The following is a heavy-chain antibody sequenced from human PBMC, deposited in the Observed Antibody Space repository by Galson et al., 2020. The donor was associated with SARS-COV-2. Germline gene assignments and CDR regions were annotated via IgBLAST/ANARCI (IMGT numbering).Heavy chain of an antibody. Sequence: PGGSLRLSCAAPGVSFSPFEMNWVRQAPGKGLEWIAYVSNTGTMKFYADSVKGRFTISRDNAKDSLFLQMNSLRAEDTAVYYCARANSGGRRAAYYGMDVWGQGTTVTVSS. CDR2: VSNTGTMK. CDR3: ARANSGGRRAAYYGMDV. V-gene: IGHV3-48*03. J-gene: IGHJ6*02. D-gene: IGHD1-26*01. CDR1: GVSFSPFE.